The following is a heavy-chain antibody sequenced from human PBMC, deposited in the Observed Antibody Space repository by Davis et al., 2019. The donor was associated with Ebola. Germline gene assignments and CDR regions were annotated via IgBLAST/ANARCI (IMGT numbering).Heavy chain of an antibody. V-gene: IGHV4-39*01. CDR2: IYYSGST. D-gene: IGHD3-3*01. CDR3: ARLDYDFWSGYSNWFDP. Sequence: MPGGSLRLSCTVSGGSISSSSYYWGWIRQPPGKGLEWIGSIYYSGSTYYNPSLKSRVTISVDTSKNQFSLKLSSVTAADTAVYYCARLDYDFWSGYSNWFDPWGQGTLVTVSS. J-gene: IGHJ5*02. CDR1: GGSISSSSYY.